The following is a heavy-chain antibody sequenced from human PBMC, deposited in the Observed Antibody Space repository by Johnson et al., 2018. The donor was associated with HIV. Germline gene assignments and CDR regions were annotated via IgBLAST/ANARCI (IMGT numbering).Heavy chain of an antibody. J-gene: IGHJ3*02. CDR2: ISYDGNNK. CDR1: GFTFSSYA. V-gene: IGHV3-30*04. Sequence: QMLLVESGGGVVQPGRSLRLSCAASGFTFSSYAMHWVRQAPGKGLEWVAIISYDGNNKYYTDSVKGRFTISRDNSKNTLYLQMHSLRAEDTAVYYCAKDLGDEVGTTHDAFDIWGQGTTVTVSS. D-gene: IGHD1-26*01. CDR3: AKDLGDEVGTTHDAFDI.